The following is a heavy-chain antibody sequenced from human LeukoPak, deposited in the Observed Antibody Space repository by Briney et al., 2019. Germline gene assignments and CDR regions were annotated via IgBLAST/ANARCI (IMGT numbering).Heavy chain of an antibody. CDR1: GGTFRSYA. CDR2: IIPILGIA. J-gene: IGHJ6*02. V-gene: IGHV1-69*04. CDR3: ARYLSSLYYYYGMDV. Sequence: SVNVSCKATGGTFRSYAISWVRQAPGQGLEWMGRIIPILGIANYAQKFQGRVTITADKSTSTAYMELSSLRSEDTAVYYCARYLSSLYYYYGMDVWGQGTTVTVSS.